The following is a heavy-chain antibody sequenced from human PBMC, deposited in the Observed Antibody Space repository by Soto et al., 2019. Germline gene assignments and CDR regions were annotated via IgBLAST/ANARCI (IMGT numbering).Heavy chain of an antibody. Sequence: EVQLVESGGGLVQPGGSLRLSCAASGFNLGSYWMHWVRQAPGKGLLWVSRINDYGTTINYAESVEGRFTISRDDAKSEVYLQMNNLRAEDTAVYYCARGGLEPFDYLGQGAVVTVSS. CDR3: ARGGLEPFDY. D-gene: IGHD1-1*01. J-gene: IGHJ4*02. CDR1: GFNLGSYW. CDR2: INDYGTTI. V-gene: IGHV3-74*01.